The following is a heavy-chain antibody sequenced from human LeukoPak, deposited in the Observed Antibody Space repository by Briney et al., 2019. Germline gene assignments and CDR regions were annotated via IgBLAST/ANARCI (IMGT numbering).Heavy chain of an antibody. D-gene: IGHD1-26*01. CDR1: GFTFNSYA. J-gene: IGHJ2*01. Sequence: PGGSLRLSCAASGFTFNSYAMNWVRQAPGKGRGGVSGISGSGGTTYYADSVKGRFTISRDNSKNTLYLQMNTLRAEDTAIYYCAKDRTVGASYWYFDLWGRGTLVTVSS. CDR2: ISGSGGTT. CDR3: AKDRTVGASYWYFDL. V-gene: IGHV3-23*01.